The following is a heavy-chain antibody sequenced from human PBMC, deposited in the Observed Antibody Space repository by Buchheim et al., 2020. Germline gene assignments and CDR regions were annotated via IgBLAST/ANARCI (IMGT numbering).Heavy chain of an antibody. CDR2: ISNDGSTT. CDR1: GFTFSSSS. J-gene: IGHJ4*02. V-gene: IGHV3-30-3*01. Sequence: QVHLVASGGGVLQPGRSLRLSCAASGFTFSSSSMHWVRQAPGKGLEWVAGISNDGSTTYSADSVKGRFIISRDNSKSTLSLQMNSLRLDDTAVYYCVKAPLGDFWSDTYWGQGTL. CDR3: VKAPLGDFWSDTY. D-gene: IGHD3-3*01.